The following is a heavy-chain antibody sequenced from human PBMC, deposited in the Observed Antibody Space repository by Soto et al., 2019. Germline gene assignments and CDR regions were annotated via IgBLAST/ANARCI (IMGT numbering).Heavy chain of an antibody. V-gene: IGHV4-30-2*01. J-gene: IGHJ4*02. CDR1: GGSISSGGSF. D-gene: IGHD6-6*01. CDR3: AGGIAARPLGY. CDR2: IYHSGST. Sequence: QLQLQESGSGLVKPSQTLSLTCAVSGGSISSGGSFWSWIRQPPGKGLEWIGYIYHSGSTYYNPSLKSRVTLSVDRSKNQFSLKLSSVTAADTAVYYCAGGIAARPLGYWGQGTLVTVSS.